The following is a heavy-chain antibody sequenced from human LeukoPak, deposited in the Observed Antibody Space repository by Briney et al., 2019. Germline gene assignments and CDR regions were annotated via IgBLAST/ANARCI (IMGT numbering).Heavy chain of an antibody. V-gene: IGHV4-59*13. J-gene: IGHJ6*03. Sequence: VKPSETLSLTCTVSGGSISSYYWSWIRQPPGKGLEWIGYIYYSGSTNYNPSLKSRVTISVDTSKNQFPLKLSSVTAADTAVYYCARHGDLYYYYYMDVWGKGTTVTVSS. CDR2: IYYSGST. CDR1: GGSISSYY. D-gene: IGHD3-10*01. CDR3: ARHGDLYYYYYMDV.